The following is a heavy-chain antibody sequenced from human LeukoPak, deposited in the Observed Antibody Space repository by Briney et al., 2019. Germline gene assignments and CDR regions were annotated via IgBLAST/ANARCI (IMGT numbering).Heavy chain of an antibody. CDR3: ARHQHYYGSGSLDYYYGMDV. J-gene: IGHJ6*04. D-gene: IGHD3-10*01. CDR1: GYSFTSCW. Sequence: GESLKISCKGSGYSFTSCWIGWVRQMPGKGLEWMGIIYPGDSDTRYSPSFQGQVTISADKSISTAYLQWSSLKASDTAMYYCARHQHYYGSGSLDYYYGMDVWGKGTTVTVSS. V-gene: IGHV5-51*01. CDR2: IYPGDSDT.